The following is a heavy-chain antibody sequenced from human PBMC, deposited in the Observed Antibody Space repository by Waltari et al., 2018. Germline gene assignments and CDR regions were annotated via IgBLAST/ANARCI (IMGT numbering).Heavy chain of an antibody. CDR3: ASTSRVGAYYYYYMDV. CDR2: IYHSGST. J-gene: IGHJ6*03. V-gene: IGHV4-38-2*02. CDR1: GYSISSGYY. Sequence: QVQLQESGPGLVKPSETLSLTCTVSGYSISSGYYWGWIRQPPGKGLEWIGSIYHSGSTYYNPSLKSRVTISVDTSKNQFSLKLSSVTAADTAVYYCASTSRVGAYYYYYMDVLGKGTTVTVSS. D-gene: IGHD1-26*01.